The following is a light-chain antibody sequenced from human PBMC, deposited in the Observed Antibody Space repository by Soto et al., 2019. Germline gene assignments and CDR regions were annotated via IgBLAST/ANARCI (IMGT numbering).Light chain of an antibody. V-gene: IGKV3-20*01. J-gene: IGKJ1*01. CDR2: GAS. CDR3: QQYGRSPWT. CDR1: QSVSSY. Sequence: EILLTPSPGTLSLSPGERATLSCRASQSVSSYLAWYQQKPGQAPRLLFYGASSRATGIPDRFSGSGSGTDFILTISRLEPDDFAVYYCQQYGRSPWTFCQGTNVDNK.